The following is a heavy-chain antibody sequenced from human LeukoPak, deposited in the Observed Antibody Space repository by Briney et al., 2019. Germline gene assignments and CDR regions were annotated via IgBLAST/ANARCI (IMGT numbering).Heavy chain of an antibody. CDR1: GFTFSSYW. CDR3: ARAGQYCSGGSCFPSYLDY. J-gene: IGHJ4*02. D-gene: IGHD2-15*01. Sequence: PGGSLRLSCAASGFTFSSYWMHWVRQAPGKGLVWVSRINSDGSSTSYADSVKGRFTISRDNAKNTLYLQMNSLRAEDTAEYYCARAGQYCSGGSCFPSYLDYWGQGTLVTVSS. V-gene: IGHV3-74*01. CDR2: INSDGSST.